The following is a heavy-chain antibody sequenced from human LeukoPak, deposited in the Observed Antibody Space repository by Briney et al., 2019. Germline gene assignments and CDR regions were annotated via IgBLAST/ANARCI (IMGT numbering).Heavy chain of an antibody. D-gene: IGHD6-13*01. CDR2: ISSSSSYI. CDR1: GFTFSSYS. CDR3: ARDGEGGYSSPVVRFDY. J-gene: IGHJ4*02. Sequence: GGSLRLSCAASGFTFSSYSMNWVRQAPGKGLEWVSSISSSSSYIYYADSVKGRFTISRDNAKNSLYLQMNSLRAEDTAVYYCARDGEGGYSSPVVRFDYWGQGTLVTVSS. V-gene: IGHV3-21*01.